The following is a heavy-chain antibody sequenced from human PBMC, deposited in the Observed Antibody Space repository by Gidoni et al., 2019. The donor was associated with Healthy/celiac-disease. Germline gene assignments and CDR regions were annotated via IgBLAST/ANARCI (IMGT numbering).Heavy chain of an antibody. D-gene: IGHD3-22*01. CDR2: IYYSGST. Sequence: QVQLQDSGPGLVKPSETLSLTCTVSGGSISSYYWSWIRQPPGKGLEWIGYIYYSGSTNYNPSLKSRVTISVDTSKNQFSLKLSSVTAADTAVYYCARATIYDSSWYFDLWGRGTLVTVSS. CDR1: GGSISSYY. J-gene: IGHJ2*01. CDR3: ARATIYDSSWYFDL. V-gene: IGHV4-59*01.